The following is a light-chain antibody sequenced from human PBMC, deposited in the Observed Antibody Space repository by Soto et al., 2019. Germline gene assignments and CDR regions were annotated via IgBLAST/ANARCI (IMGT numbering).Light chain of an antibody. CDR3: QQYNSYS. J-gene: IGKJ1*01. Sequence: EIVLTQSPGTLSLSPGERARLSCRASQSVSNNYLAWYQQKPGQAPRLLIYGASSRATGIPDRFSGSGSGTEFTLTISSLQPDDFATYYCQQYNSYSFGQGTKVDI. CDR2: GAS. V-gene: IGKV3-20*01. CDR1: QSVSNNY.